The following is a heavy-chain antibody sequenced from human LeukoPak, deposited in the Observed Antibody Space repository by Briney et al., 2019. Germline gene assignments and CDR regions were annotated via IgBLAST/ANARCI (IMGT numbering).Heavy chain of an antibody. CDR1: GSNFTNFW. J-gene: IGHJ3*02. CDR3: ARRGNDAFDI. V-gene: IGHV5-51*01. D-gene: IGHD3-16*01. Sequence: GESLKISCKDSGSNFTNFWIGWVRQMPGKGLEWMGIIYPGDSDTRYSPSFQGQVTISADKSISTAYLQWSSLKASDTAMYYCARRGNDAFDIWGQGTMVTVSS. CDR2: IYPGDSDT.